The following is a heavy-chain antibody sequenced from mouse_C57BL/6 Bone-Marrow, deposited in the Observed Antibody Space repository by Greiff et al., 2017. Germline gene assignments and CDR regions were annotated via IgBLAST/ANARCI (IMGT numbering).Heavy chain of an antibody. J-gene: IGHJ2*01. CDR1: GYAFSSSW. V-gene: IGHV1-82*01. CDR2: IYPGDGDT. D-gene: IGHD1-1*01. Sequence: VNVVESGPELVKPGASVKISCKASGYAFSSSWMNWVKQRPGKGLEWIGRIYPGDGDTNYNGKFKGKATLTADKSSSTAYMQLSSLTSEDSAVYFCARDYGRNFDYWGQGTTLTVSS. CDR3: ARDYGRNFDY.